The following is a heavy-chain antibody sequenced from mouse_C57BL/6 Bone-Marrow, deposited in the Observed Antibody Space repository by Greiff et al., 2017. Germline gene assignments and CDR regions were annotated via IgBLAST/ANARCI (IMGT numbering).Heavy chain of an antibody. D-gene: IGHD2-2*01. J-gene: IGHJ4*01. CDR1: GFTFSSYG. Sequence: EVQLVESGGDLVKPGGSLKLSCAASGFTFSSYGMSWVRQTPDKRLEWVATISSGGSYTYYPDSVKGRFTFSRDNATNTLYLQLSSLKSEDTAMYYGERRVYYGYGGAFYAMDYWGQGTSVTVSS. CDR2: ISSGGSYT. V-gene: IGHV5-6*01. CDR3: ERRVYYGYGGAFYAMDY.